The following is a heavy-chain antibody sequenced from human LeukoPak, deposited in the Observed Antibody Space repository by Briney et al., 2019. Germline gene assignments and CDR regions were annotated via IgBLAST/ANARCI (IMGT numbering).Heavy chain of an antibody. CDR3: ARDRGSTGYYFLDS. CDR2: IYHTGST. CDR1: GGPITEYY. V-gene: IGHV4-59*01. Sequence: SETLSLTCSVSGGPITEYYWSWIRQPPGKGLEWIGYIYHTGSTIYSPSLKSRVTMSVDASRNQFSLKLVSVTAADTAVYYCARDRGSTGYYFLDSWGQGILVTVSS. D-gene: IGHD5-12*01. J-gene: IGHJ4*02.